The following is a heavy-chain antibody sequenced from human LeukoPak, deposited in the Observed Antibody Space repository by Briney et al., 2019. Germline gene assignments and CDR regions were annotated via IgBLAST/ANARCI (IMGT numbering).Heavy chain of an antibody. V-gene: IGHV3-30*03. J-gene: IGHJ5*02. D-gene: IGHD3-3*01. CDR1: GFTFSSYG. CDR3: ARRGSRWSSYSYWFDP. Sequence: GGSLRLSCAASGFTFSSYGMHWVRQAPGKGLEWVAVISFDGTNKYYADSVKGRFTISRDNSKSTLYLQMNSLRVEDTAVYHCARRGSRWSSYSYWFDPWGQGTLVTVSS. CDR2: ISFDGTNK.